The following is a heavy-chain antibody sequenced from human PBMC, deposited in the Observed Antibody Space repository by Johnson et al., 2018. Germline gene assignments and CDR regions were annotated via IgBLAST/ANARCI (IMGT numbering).Heavy chain of an antibody. J-gene: IGHJ4*01. CDR2: IWYGGSKK. D-gene: IGHD4-17*01. CDR3: ANIYGDYVGY. CDR1: GFTFSSYG. V-gene: IGHV3-33*06. Sequence: QVQLVESGGGVVQPGRSLRLSCAASGFTFSSYGMHWVRQAPGKGLEWVAVIWYGGSKKFYSDTVKGRFTISRDISKNTLFLQMHSRRAEDPGVYYGANIYGDYVGYWGYGTLGTGSS.